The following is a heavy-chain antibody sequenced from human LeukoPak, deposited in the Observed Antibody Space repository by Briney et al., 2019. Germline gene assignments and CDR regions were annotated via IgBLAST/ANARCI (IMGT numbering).Heavy chain of an antibody. D-gene: IGHD6-19*01. Sequence: PSQTLSLTCAVSGGSISSGGYSWSWIRQPPGKGLEWIGYIYYSGSTNYNPSLKSRVTISVDTSKNQFSLKLSSVTAADTAVYYCARPQSVTGLGTGWFDPWGQGTLVTVSS. CDR3: ARPQSVTGLGTGWFDP. CDR2: IYYSGST. V-gene: IGHV4-30-4*07. CDR1: GGSISSGGYS. J-gene: IGHJ5*02.